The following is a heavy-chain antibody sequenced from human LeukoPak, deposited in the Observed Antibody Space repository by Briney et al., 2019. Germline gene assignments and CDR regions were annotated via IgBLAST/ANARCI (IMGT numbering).Heavy chain of an antibody. D-gene: IGHD2-2*03. J-gene: IGHJ4*02. Sequence: PGGSLRLSCAASGFTFSNYAMNWVRQAPGKGLEWVAVISYDGNTKYYADSVKGRFTISRDNSKNTLYLEMNSLRAEDTAVYYCARKKGRSMDREFDYWGQGTLVTVSS. V-gene: IGHV3-30-3*01. CDR1: GFTFSNYA. CDR3: ARKKGRSMDREFDY. CDR2: ISYDGNTK.